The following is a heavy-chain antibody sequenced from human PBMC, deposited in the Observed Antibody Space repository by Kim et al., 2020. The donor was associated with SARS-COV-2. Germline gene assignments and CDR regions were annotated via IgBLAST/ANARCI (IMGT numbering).Heavy chain of an antibody. V-gene: IGHV3-64D*06. CDR1: GFTFSSYA. Sequence: GGSLRLSCSASGFTFSSYAMHWVRQAPGKGLEYVSAISSNGGSTYYADSVKGRFTISRDNSKNTLYLQMSSLRAEDTAVYYCVKDISRGSDILTDAFDIWGQGTMVTVSS. CDR3: VKDISRGSDILTDAFDI. D-gene: IGHD3-9*01. CDR2: ISSNGGST. J-gene: IGHJ3*02.